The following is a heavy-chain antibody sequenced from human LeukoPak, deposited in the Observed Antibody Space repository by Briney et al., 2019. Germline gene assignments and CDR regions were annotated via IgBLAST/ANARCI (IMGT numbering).Heavy chain of an antibody. J-gene: IGHJ3*02. CDR2: IYDRSKWNN. Sequence: SQTLSLTCALSEDSASINSVGWDWTRQSPSRGLEWLGRIYDRSKWNNDYAVSVKSRLPINPDPSQSQFYLQLNSVTPEGSAVDYCAGLLANWNANQNHAFDIWGQGTMVSVSS. D-gene: IGHD1-1*01. CDR3: AGLLANWNANQNHAFDI. CDR1: EDSASINSVG. V-gene: IGHV6-1*01.